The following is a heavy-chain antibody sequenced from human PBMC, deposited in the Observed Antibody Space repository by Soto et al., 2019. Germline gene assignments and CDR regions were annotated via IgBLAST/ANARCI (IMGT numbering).Heavy chain of an antibody. V-gene: IGHV4-34*02. J-gene: IGHJ4*02. CDR3: ASQALDTAIFDY. Sequence: QVQLQQWGAGLLKPSETQSLTCAVYGGSFRGYYWSWIRQPPGKGLEWIGEINHSGSTSYNPSLKSRVTISADTSKNQFSLKLNSVTAADTAVYYCASQALDTAIFDYWGQGTLVTVSS. CDR1: GGSFRGYY. D-gene: IGHD5-18*01. CDR2: INHSGST.